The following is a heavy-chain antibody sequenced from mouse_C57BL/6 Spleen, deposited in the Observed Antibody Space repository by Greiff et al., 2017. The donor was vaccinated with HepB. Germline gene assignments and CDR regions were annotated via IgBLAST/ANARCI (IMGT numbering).Heavy chain of an antibody. J-gene: IGHJ1*03. Sequence: EVHLVESGGGLVKPGGSLKLSCAASGFTFSDYGMHWVRQAPEKGLEWVAYISSGSSTIYYADTVKGRFTISRDNAKNTLFLQMTSLRSEDTAMYYCARSLYDGYSWYFDVWGTGTTVTVSS. CDR3: ARSLYDGYSWYFDV. CDR1: GFTFSDYG. D-gene: IGHD2-3*01. CDR2: ISSGSSTI. V-gene: IGHV5-17*01.